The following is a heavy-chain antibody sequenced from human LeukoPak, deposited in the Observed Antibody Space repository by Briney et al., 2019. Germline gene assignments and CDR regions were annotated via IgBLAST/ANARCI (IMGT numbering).Heavy chain of an antibody. CDR2: IKQDGSEK. CDR1: GFTFSSYW. J-gene: IGHJ4*02. V-gene: IGHV3-7*01. Sequence: QPGGSLRLSCAASGFTFSSYWMSWVRQAPGKGLEWVANIKQDGSEKYYVDSVKGRFTISRGNAKNSLYLQMNSLRAEDTAMYYCARDYRGYRAPYYFDYWGQGTLVTVSS. D-gene: IGHD2-15*01. CDR3: ARDYRGYRAPYYFDY.